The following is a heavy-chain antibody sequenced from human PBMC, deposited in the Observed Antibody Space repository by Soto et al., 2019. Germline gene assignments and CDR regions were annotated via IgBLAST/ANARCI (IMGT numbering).Heavy chain of an antibody. D-gene: IGHD3-10*01. Sequence: EVQLVESGGGLVQPGGSLRLSCAASGFTFSSYDMHWVRQATGKGLEWVSAIGTAGDTYYPGSVKGRFTISRENAKNSLYLQMNRLRAGDTAVYYCARGRITRVLDVWGQGTTVTVSS. CDR2: IGTAGDT. J-gene: IGHJ6*02. CDR1: GFTFSSYD. CDR3: ARGRITRVLDV. V-gene: IGHV3-13*01.